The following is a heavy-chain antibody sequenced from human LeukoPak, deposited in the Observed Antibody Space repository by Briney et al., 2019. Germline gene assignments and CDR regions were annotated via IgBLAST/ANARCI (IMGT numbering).Heavy chain of an antibody. J-gene: IGHJ4*02. CDR3: ARESKYYYDSSGYYRPDFDY. D-gene: IGHD3-22*01. CDR2: IIPILGIA. Sequence: GASVKVSCKASGGTFSSYAISWVRQSPGQGLEWMGRIIPILGIANYAQKFQGRVTITADKSTSTAYMELGSLRSEDTAVYYCARESKYYYDSSGYYRPDFDYWGQETLVTVHS. CDR1: GGTFSSYA. V-gene: IGHV1-69*04.